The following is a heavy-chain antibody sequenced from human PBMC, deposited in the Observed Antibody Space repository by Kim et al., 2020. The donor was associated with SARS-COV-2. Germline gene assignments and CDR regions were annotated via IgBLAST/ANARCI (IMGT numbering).Heavy chain of an antibody. CDR3: ARARTMMRPLAV. CDR2: ISSNSNEK. V-gene: IGHV3-30*03. D-gene: IGHD3-22*01. J-gene: IGHJ6*02. CDR1: GFTLSTFA. Sequence: GGSLRLSCSASGFTLSTFAMHWVRQTPGKGLEWVASISSNSNEKYYVDSVKGRFTISRDNSKKTMFLQMNNVGPQDTATYFCARARTMMRPLAVWGQGTT.